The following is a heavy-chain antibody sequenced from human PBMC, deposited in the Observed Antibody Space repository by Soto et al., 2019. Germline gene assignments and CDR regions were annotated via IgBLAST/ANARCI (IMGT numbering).Heavy chain of an antibody. CDR2: ISSSGSTI. Sequence: GGSLRLSCAASGFTFSSYEMNWVRQAPGKGLEWVSYISSSGSTIYYTDSVKGRFTISRDNAKNSLYLQMNSLRAEDTAVYYCARRPRSSSWSSYYYGMDVWGQGTTVTVS. V-gene: IGHV3-48*03. CDR3: ARRPRSSSWSSYYYGMDV. J-gene: IGHJ6*02. D-gene: IGHD6-13*01. CDR1: GFTFSSYE.